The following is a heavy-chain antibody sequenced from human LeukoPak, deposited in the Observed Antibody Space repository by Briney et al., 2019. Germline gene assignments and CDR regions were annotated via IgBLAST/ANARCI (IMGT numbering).Heavy chain of an antibody. CDR2: FNPNSGAT. CDR3: ARPVDGMDV. V-gene: IGHV1-2*02. J-gene: IGHJ6*02. CDR1: GYTFTDYY. Sequence: ASVKVSCKASGYTFTDYYMHWVRQAPGRGLEWLGWFNPNSGATNDAQKFQGRISMTRDRSISTAYMELSRLRSDDTAVYYCARPVDGMDVWGQGTTVTVSS.